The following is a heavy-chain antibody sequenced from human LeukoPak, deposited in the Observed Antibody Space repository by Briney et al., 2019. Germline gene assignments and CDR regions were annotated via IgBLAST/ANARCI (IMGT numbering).Heavy chain of an antibody. Sequence: PSETLSLTCAVYGGYFSGNHWNWIRQPPGKGPEWIGYIYYSGSTNYNPSLKSRVTISIDTSKNQFSLKLSSVTAADTAVYYCARHQWVPAFDIWGQGTMVTVSS. CDR2: IYYSGST. D-gene: IGHD1-26*01. V-gene: IGHV4-59*08. J-gene: IGHJ3*02. CDR3: ARHQWVPAFDI. CDR1: GGYFSGNH.